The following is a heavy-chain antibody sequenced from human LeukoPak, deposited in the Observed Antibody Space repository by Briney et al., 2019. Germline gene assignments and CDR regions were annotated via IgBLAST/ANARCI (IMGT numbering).Heavy chain of an antibody. Sequence: SETLSLTCTVSGGSFTSSTYYWGWIRQSPGTGPEWIGTIYHSGSTYYNPSLKSRVTISVDTSKNQFSLKLSSVTAADTAVYYCARHGVTMVRGVIFYFYYYMDVWGKGTTVTVSS. J-gene: IGHJ6*03. V-gene: IGHV4-39*01. CDR3: ARHGVTMVRGVIFYFYYYMDV. D-gene: IGHD3-10*01. CDR1: GGSFTSSTYY. CDR2: IYHSGST.